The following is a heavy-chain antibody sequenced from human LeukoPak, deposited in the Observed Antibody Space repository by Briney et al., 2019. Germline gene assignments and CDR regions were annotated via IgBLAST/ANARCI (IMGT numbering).Heavy chain of an antibody. J-gene: IGHJ4*02. D-gene: IGHD3-10*01. CDR3: ARPRVRGSGSYYNPFFYFDY. Sequence: ASVKVSCKASGYTFTGYYMHWVRQAPGQGLEWMGWINPNSGGTNYAQKFQGRVTMTRDTSISTAYMELSRLRSDDTAVYYCARPRVRGSGSYYNPFFYFDYWGQGTLVTVSS. CDR2: INPNSGGT. CDR1: GYTFTGYY. V-gene: IGHV1-2*02.